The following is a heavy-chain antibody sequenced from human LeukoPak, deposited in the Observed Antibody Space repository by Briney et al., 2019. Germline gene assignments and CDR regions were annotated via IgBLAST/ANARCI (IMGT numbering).Heavy chain of an antibody. J-gene: IGHJ4*02. D-gene: IGHD6-13*01. CDR1: GGSISSYY. CDR3: ARTSSSRYLHFDY. V-gene: IGHV4-59*08. Sequence: SETLSHTCTVSGGSISSYYWSWIRQPPGKGLEWIGYIYYSGSTNYNPSLKSRVTISVDTSKNQLSLKLSSVTAADTAVYYCARTSSSRYLHFDYWGQGTLVTVSS. CDR2: IYYSGST.